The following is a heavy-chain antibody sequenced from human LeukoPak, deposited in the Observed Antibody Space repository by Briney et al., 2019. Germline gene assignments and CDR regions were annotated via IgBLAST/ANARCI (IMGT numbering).Heavy chain of an antibody. CDR2: IIPIFGTA. V-gene: IGHV1-69*13. CDR3: AREPAMTTVTTEYFQH. J-gene: IGHJ1*01. D-gene: IGHD4-17*01. CDR1: GGTFSSYA. Sequence: SVKVSCKASGGTFSSYAISWVRQAPGQGLEWMGGIIPIFGTANYAQKFQGRVTITADESTSTAYMELSSLRSEDTAVYYCAREPAMTTVTTEYFQHWGLGTLVTVFS.